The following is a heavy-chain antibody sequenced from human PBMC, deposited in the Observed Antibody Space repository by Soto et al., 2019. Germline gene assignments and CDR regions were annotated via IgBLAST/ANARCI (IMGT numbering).Heavy chain of an antibody. Sequence: ASVKVSCKASGFSFIDYSILWVRQAPGQGLEWLGWINAGNGNTKYSHKFQDRVTITSDTSATTTYMELRSLRSEDTAVFYCARSAKQTWLPDFWGPGTLVTVSS. J-gene: IGHJ1*01. CDR2: INAGNGNT. D-gene: IGHD5-12*01. CDR3: ARSAKQTWLPDF. V-gene: IGHV1-3*01. CDR1: GFSFIDYS.